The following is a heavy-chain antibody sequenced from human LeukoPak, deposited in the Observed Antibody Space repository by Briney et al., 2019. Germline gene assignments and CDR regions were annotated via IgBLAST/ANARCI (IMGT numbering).Heavy chain of an antibody. CDR3: ARGYCSGGSCYLFDY. D-gene: IGHD2-15*01. V-gene: IGHV4-39*07. CDR1: GGFISSSGYY. J-gene: IGHJ4*02. Sequence: PSETLSLTCTVSGGFISSSGYYWGWIRQPPGKGLEWIGSIYYSGSTYYNPSLKSRVTISVDTSKNQFSLKLSSVTAADTAVYYCARGYCSGGSCYLFDYWGQGTLVTVSS. CDR2: IYYSGST.